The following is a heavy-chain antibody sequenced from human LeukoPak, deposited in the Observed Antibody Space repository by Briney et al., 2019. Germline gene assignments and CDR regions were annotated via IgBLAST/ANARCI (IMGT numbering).Heavy chain of an antibody. CDR1: GGSVTKYY. J-gene: IGHJ5*01. CDR2: IFHTGIT. Sequence: SETLSLTCTVSGGSVTKYYWHWIRQAPGKGLEWIGFIFHTGITNYNPPLKSRVTISVDTSENQFSLKLTSVTAADTAVYFCARDLFPINWFESWGQGTLVTVSS. V-gene: IGHV4-59*02. CDR3: ARDLFPINWFES. D-gene: IGHD2-2*02.